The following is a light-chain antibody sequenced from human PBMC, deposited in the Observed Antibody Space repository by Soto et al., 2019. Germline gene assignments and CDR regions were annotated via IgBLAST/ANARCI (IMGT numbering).Light chain of an antibody. Sequence: EIVMTQSPATLSVSPGERATLSCRASQGVSSTLAWYQQKPGQAPRLLIYGASTRATDIPARFSGSGSGTEFTLTISSLQSEDFAVYYCQQYYNWPRTFGQGTKVDIK. CDR2: GAS. V-gene: IGKV3-15*01. J-gene: IGKJ1*01. CDR1: QGVSST. CDR3: QQYYNWPRT.